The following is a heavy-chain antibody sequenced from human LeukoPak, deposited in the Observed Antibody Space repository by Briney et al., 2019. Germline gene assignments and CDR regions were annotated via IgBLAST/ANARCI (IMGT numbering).Heavy chain of an antibody. CDR1: GFTFSDYA. CDR3: AKGGAMADKYYQE. Sequence: GGSLRLSCAASGFTFSDYAMTWVRQAPGKGLEWVSSISGSGDRTSYADFVKGRFTISRGNSKNTLYLQMNSLRAEDTAVYYCAKGGAMADKYYQEWGQGTLVTVSS. V-gene: IGHV3-23*01. J-gene: IGHJ1*01. CDR2: ISGSGDRT. D-gene: IGHD6-19*01.